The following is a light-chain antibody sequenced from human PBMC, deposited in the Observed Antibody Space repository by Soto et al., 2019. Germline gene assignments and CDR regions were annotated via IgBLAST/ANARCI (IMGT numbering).Light chain of an antibody. CDR2: GAS. Sequence: IVLTQSPDTLSLSPGERATLSCRASQTVTSSNLAPYLAWHQHKPGQAPRLLIYGASSRATGIPDRFSGSGSGTYFTLTISRLEPEDFSVYYFQQYGSSPYTFGQGPRLEIK. J-gene: IGKJ2*01. V-gene: IGKV3-20*01. CDR1: QTVTSSNLAPY. CDR3: QQYGSSPYT.